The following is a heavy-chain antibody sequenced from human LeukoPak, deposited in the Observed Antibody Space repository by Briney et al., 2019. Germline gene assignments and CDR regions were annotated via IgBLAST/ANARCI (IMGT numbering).Heavy chain of an antibody. CDR3: AKGQCYYGSGLDAFDI. J-gene: IGHJ3*02. V-gene: IGHV3-23*01. CDR2: ISGSGGST. Sequence: GESLRLSCAASGFTFSSYGMNWVRQAPGKGLEWVSAISGSGGSTYYADSVKGRFTISRDNSKNTLFLQMNSLRAEDTAVYYRAKGQCYYGSGLDAFDIWGQGTIITVSS. D-gene: IGHD3-10*01. CDR1: GFTFSSYG.